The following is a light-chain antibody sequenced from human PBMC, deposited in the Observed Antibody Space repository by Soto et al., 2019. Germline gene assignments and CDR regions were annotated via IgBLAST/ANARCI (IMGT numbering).Light chain of an antibody. CDR1: QGIAPY. V-gene: IGKV1-27*01. CDR3: QKYNSAPLT. J-gene: IGKJ4*01. Sequence: DVQMTQSPSSLSAFVGDRVTITCRASQGIAPYLAWFQQKPGKVPKLLIYATSTFQSGGTSRFSGSGSGTDFTLTINSLQPEDVGTYYCQKYNSAPLTFGGGTKVEIK. CDR2: ATS.